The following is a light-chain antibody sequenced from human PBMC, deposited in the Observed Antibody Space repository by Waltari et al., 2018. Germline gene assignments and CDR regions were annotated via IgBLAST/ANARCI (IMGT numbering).Light chain of an antibody. CDR1: GLPKKY. V-gene: IGLV3-10*01. Sequence: SYELTQAPSVSVSPGQTATITCSGDGLPKKYAYWYQQKSGRAPVMVIYEDTKRPSGIPGGSSGSSSGTMATLTITGAQVEDEAVYYCYSTDRSGKYRTFGGGTKLTVL. CDR3: YSTDRSGKYRT. CDR2: EDT. J-gene: IGLJ2*01.